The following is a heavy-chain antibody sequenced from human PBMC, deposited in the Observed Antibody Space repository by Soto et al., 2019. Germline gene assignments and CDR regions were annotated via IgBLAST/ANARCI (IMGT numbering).Heavy chain of an antibody. CDR3: AKWSYLDY. Sequence: GGSLRLSCTTSGFSFASFAMTWVRQAPGKGLEWVATISGSDGKTYYADSVKGRFSISRGTSRNTLYLQMNSLRADDTAIYYCAKWSYLDYWGQGTRVTVSS. CDR2: ISGSDGKT. CDR1: GFSFASFA. V-gene: IGHV3-23*01. J-gene: IGHJ4*02. D-gene: IGHD3-3*01.